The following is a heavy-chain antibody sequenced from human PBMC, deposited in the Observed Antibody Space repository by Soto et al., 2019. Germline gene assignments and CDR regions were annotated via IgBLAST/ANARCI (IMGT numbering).Heavy chain of an antibody. Sequence: SETLSLTCTVSGGSISSYYWSWILQPPGKGLEWIGYIYYSGSTNYNPSLKSRVTISVDTSKNQFSLKLSSVTAADTAVYYCARSYRRYCSGGSCYSYYYYYMDVWGKGTTVTVSS. D-gene: IGHD2-15*01. CDR2: IYYSGST. CDR1: GGSISSYY. V-gene: IGHV4-59*01. J-gene: IGHJ6*03. CDR3: ARSYRRYCSGGSCYSYYYYYMDV.